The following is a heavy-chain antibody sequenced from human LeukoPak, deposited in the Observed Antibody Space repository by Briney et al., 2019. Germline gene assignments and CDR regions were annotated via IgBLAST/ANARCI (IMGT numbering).Heavy chain of an antibody. V-gene: IGHV1-46*01. D-gene: IGHD5-24*01. J-gene: IGHJ4*02. CDR3: ARDGYNKFDY. CDR2: INPSGGST. Sequence: ASVKVSCKASGGTFSSYVINWVRQAPGQGLEWMGIINPSGGSTSYAQKFQGRVTMTRDTSTSTVYMELSSLRSEDTAVYYCARDGYNKFDYWGQGTLVTVSS. CDR1: GGTFSSYV.